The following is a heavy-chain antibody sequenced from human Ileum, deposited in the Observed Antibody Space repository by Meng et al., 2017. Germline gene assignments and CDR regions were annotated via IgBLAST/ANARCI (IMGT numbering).Heavy chain of an antibody. Sequence: QVHLRQSGPGLVKPSPTLSLTCAVSGGSVSSNIAAWNWIRQSPLRGLEWLGRTYYRSKWYSEYAVSVKSRISITPDTSKNQFSLQMNSVTPEDTAVYYCASGSGSLDYWGPGTLVTVSS. CDR3: ASGSGSLDY. CDR2: TYYRSKWYS. J-gene: IGHJ4*02. V-gene: IGHV6-1*01. D-gene: IGHD3-3*01. CDR1: GGSVSSNIAA.